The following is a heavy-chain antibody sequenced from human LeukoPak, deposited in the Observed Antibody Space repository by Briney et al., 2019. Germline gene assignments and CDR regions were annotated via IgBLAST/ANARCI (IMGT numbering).Heavy chain of an antibody. D-gene: IGHD3-16*02. Sequence: GGSLRLSCVASGFTFRSYGIHWVRQAPGKGLEWLAFIWYDEITKDYADSVKGRFTISRDNSKNTLYLQMNSLRAEDTAVYYCARTYSWSLSRFDYWGQGTLVTVSS. CDR2: IWYDEITK. CDR1: GFTFRSYG. J-gene: IGHJ4*02. V-gene: IGHV3-30*02. CDR3: ARTYSWSLSRFDY.